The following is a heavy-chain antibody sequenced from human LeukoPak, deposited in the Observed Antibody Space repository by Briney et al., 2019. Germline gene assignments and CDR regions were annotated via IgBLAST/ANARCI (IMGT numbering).Heavy chain of an antibody. D-gene: IGHD3-10*01. CDR2: ISDSGGNK. V-gene: IGHV3-23*01. Sequence: PGGSLSLSCAASGFRFSDSVMGWVRQAPGKGLEWVSGISDSGGNKKYADSVKGRFTISRDNSKNMVYLQMNSLRAGDTAVYYCAKDSSMIRGDYDYFDYWGQGTLVTVSS. CDR1: GFRFSDSV. CDR3: AKDSSMIRGDYDYFDY. J-gene: IGHJ4*02.